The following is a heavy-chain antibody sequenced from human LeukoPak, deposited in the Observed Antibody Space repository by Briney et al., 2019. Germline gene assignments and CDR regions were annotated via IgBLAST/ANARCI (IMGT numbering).Heavy chain of an antibody. CDR2: ISGSGGST. V-gene: IGHV3-23*01. CDR1: GFTFSSYA. CDR3: AKVGCSGGSCPRTYYYGMDV. D-gene: IGHD2-15*01. Sequence: GGSLRLSCAASGFTFSSYAMSWVRQAPGKGLDWVSAISGSGGSTYYADSVKGRFTISRDNSKNTLYLQMNSLRAEDTAVYYCAKVGCSGGSCPRTYYYGMDVWGQGTTVTVSS. J-gene: IGHJ6*02.